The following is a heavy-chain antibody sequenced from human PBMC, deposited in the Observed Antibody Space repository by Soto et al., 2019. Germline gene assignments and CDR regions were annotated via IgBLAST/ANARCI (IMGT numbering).Heavy chain of an antibody. Sequence: GGSLRLSCAASGFTFSTYAMGWVRQAPGKGLEWVSLISNGGDTTYYADPVKGRFTISRDNSKNTLYLQENSLRAEDTAVYYCATQDFRGPTGTTWGQGTLVTVSS. CDR2: ISNGGDTT. V-gene: IGHV3-23*01. CDR1: GFTFSTYA. D-gene: IGHD1-1*01. CDR3: ATQDFRGPTGTT. J-gene: IGHJ4*02.